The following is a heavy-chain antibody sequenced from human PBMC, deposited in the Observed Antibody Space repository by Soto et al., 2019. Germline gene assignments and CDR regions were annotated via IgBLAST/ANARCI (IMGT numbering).Heavy chain of an antibody. J-gene: IGHJ4*02. V-gene: IGHV3-30-3*01. CDR3: ARESYGDYYFDY. CDR2: MSYDGSKK. CDR1: GFTFSSYS. Sequence: GGSLRLSCAASGFTFSSYSMHWVRQAPGKGLEWVAIMSYDGSKKYYADSVKGRFTISGDNSKNALYLQVNSLRAEDTAVYSCARESYGDYYFDYWGQGTLVTVSS. D-gene: IGHD5-18*01.